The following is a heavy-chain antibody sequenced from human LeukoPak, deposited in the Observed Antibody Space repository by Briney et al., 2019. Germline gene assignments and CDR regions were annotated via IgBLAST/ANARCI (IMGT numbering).Heavy chain of an antibody. Sequence: SETLSLTCTVSGYSISSGYYWGWIRQPPGKGLEWIGSIYHSGSTYYNPSLKSRVTISVDTTKNQFSLKLSSVTAADTAVYYCAREGGITMVRGVITHGHFDYWGQGTLVTVSS. V-gene: IGHV4-38-2*02. CDR1: GYSISSGYY. CDR2: IYHSGST. J-gene: IGHJ4*02. CDR3: AREGGITMVRGVITHGHFDY. D-gene: IGHD3-10*01.